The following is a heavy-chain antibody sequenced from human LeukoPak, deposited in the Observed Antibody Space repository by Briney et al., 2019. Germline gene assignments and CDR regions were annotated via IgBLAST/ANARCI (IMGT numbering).Heavy chain of an antibody. V-gene: IGHV3-23*01. CDR3: AQQVGYCSSGSCYFTY. D-gene: IGHD2-15*01. Sequence: HTGGSLRLSCAASGFSFNTYAMSWVRQAPGKGLEWVSAISNTGGSTYYADSVKGRFTISRDKSKNTLSLQMNSLRAEDTAVYYCAQQVGYCSSGSCYFTYWGQGTLVTVSS. J-gene: IGHJ1*01. CDR1: GFSFNTYA. CDR2: ISNTGGST.